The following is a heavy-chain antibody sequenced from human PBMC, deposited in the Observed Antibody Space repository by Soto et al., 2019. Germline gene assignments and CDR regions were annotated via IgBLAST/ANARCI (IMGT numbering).Heavy chain of an antibody. D-gene: IGHD3-10*01. CDR2: IATYNSNK. CDR3: ARVLRGVVNWFDP. CDR1: GDTFTNFG. V-gene: IGHV1-18*01. Sequence: ASVKVSCKTSGDTFTNFGLSWVRQAPGQGLEWMGWIATYNSNKSYAQKFQGRLTLTTDTSTSTGYMELKSLEYDDTAVYYCARVLRGVVNWFDPWGHGTLVTVSS. J-gene: IGHJ5*02.